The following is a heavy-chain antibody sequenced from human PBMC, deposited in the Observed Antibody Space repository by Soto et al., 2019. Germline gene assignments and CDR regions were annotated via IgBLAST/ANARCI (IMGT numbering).Heavy chain of an antibody. V-gene: IGHV1-3*01. J-gene: IGHJ4*02. D-gene: IGHD1-1*01. CDR1: GYTLTNYA. CDR3: TRDLNVGNPFDY. CDR2: IDPGSGKA. Sequence: QVQLVQSGAEVKKPGASVRVSCKPSGYTLTNYAIQWVRQAAGQRLEWLGWIDPGSGKATYSQKVQGRITLSRDNSAITFYRDLNSLTSEDTAVYFCTRDLNVGNPFDYWGQGALVTVSS.